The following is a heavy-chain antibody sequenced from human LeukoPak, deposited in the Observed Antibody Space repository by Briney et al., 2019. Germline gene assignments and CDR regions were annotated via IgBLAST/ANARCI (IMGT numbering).Heavy chain of an antibody. D-gene: IGHD3-22*01. Sequence: SGGSLRLSCAASGFTFSSYGMHWVRQAPGKGLEWVAFIRYDGSNKYYADSVKGRFTISRDNSKNTLYLQMNSLRAEDTAVYYCAKGEVVVITYWGQGTLVTVSS. CDR3: AKGEVVVITY. CDR2: IRYDGSNK. V-gene: IGHV3-30*02. J-gene: IGHJ4*02. CDR1: GFTFSSYG.